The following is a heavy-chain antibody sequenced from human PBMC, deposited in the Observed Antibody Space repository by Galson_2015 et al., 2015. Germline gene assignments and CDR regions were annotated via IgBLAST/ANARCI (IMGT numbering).Heavy chain of an antibody. CDR1: GFTVSNSY. V-gene: IGHV3-66*01. D-gene: IGHD3-9*01. CDR2: IYGGGMT. CDR3: ARNGEIDLFETGGNMDV. J-gene: IGHJ6*03. Sequence: SLRLSCAASGFTVSNSYMSWVRQVPGKGLEWVSIIYGGGMTYYADSVKSRFTISSNKFQNTLSLPKNGLRPEDTAVYYFARNGEIDLFETGGNMDVWGKGTTVIVSS.